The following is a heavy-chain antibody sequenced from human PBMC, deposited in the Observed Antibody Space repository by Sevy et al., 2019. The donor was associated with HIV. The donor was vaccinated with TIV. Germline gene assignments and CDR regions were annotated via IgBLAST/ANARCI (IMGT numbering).Heavy chain of an antibody. CDR1: GFSLSSYW. V-gene: IGHV3-7*01. J-gene: IGHJ4*02. D-gene: IGHD3-10*01. Sequence: GGSLRLSCAASGFSLSSYWMTWVRQAPGKGLEWVANIKEDGGEEYYVDFVRGRFSISRDNAKNSFYLHMSSLRVDDTAVYYCTKDKSSGGFDSWGQGILVTVSS. CDR3: TKDKSSGGFDS. CDR2: IKEDGGEE.